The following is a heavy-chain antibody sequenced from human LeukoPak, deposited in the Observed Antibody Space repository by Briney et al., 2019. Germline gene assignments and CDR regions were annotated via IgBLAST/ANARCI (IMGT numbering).Heavy chain of an antibody. J-gene: IGHJ4*02. D-gene: IGHD5-12*01. V-gene: IGHV3-30*02. Sequence: GGEPRISSAASCVYCISCWLLWVRRELAGGGQGGALIPTGEIGIVYGESGKGRFTSSRDESKSTVYLQMNSLRVEDTAVYYCTTKVMRGNSGDDYDDWGQGTLVTVSS. CDR1: CVYCISCW. CDR3: TTKVMRGNSGDDYDD. CDR2: IPTGEIGI.